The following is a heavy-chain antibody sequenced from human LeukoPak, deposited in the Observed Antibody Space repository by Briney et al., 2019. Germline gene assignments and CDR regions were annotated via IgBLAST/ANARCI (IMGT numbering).Heavy chain of an antibody. J-gene: IGHJ4*02. CDR2: INSDGSST. CDR1: GFSFSSYW. D-gene: IGHD5-12*01. V-gene: IGHV3-74*01. Sequence: GGSLRLSCEAPGFSFSSYWMHWVRHAPGKGLVWVSRINSDGSSTTYADSVKGRLTISRDNAKNTLYLQMNSLRAEDTAVYYCVREGRVSGYDFDYWGQGTLVTVSS. CDR3: VREGRVSGYDFDY.